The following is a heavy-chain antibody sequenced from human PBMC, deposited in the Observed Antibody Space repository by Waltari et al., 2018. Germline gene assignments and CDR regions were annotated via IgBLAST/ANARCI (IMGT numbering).Heavy chain of an antibody. J-gene: IGHJ4*02. CDR2: GDPEDGET. D-gene: IGHD6-13*01. CDR3: ATPSLAAAGFFDY. Sequence: EVQLVQSGAEVKKPGATVKISCKASGYTFTDYYMHWVQQAPGKGLEWMGRGDPEDGETIDAEKFQGRVTITADTSTDTAYMELSSLRSEDTAVYYCATPSLAAAGFFDYWGQGTLVTVSS. V-gene: IGHV1-69-2*01. CDR1: GYTFTDYY.